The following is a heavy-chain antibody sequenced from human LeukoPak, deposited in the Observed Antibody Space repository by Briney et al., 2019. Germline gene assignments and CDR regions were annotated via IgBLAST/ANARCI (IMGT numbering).Heavy chain of an antibody. CDR3: ARAPGSGSYYNLRPDY. CDR2: ISSSGSTI. Sequence: PGGSLRLSCAASGFTFSSYGMHWVRQAPGKGLEWVSYISSSGSTIYYADSVKGRFTISRDNAKNSLYLQMNSLRAEDTAVYYCARAPGSGSYYNLRPDYWGQGTLVTVSS. J-gene: IGHJ4*02. D-gene: IGHD3-10*01. CDR1: GFTFSSYG. V-gene: IGHV3-48*04.